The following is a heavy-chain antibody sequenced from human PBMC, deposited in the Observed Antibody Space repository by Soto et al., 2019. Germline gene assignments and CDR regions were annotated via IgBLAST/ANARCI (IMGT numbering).Heavy chain of an antibody. Sequence: ASVKVSCKAYGYTFTGYYMHWVRQAPGQGLGWMGWINPNSGGTNYAQKFQGWVTMTRDTSSSTAYMELSRLRSDDPAVYYCARDRYGGGGGSSWFDYWGQGTLVTVSS. CDR3: ARDRYGGGGGSSWFDY. V-gene: IGHV1-2*04. J-gene: IGHJ4*02. D-gene: IGHD6-13*01. CDR1: GYTFTGYY. CDR2: INPNSGGT.